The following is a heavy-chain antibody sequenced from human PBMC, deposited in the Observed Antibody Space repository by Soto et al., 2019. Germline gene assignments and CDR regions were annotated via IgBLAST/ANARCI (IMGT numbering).Heavy chain of an antibody. CDR3: ARDLGNGLTSRGWFDP. Sequence: EVQLVESGGGLVKPGGSLRLSCAASGFTLNIYGMHWVRQAPGKGLEWVSSISSGSSNTYYADSVRGRFNISRDNAANSRFLQMNSLRAEDTAVYYCARDLGNGLTSRGWFDPWGQGVLVTVSS. CDR1: GFTLNIYG. D-gene: IGHD6-19*01. V-gene: IGHV3-21*01. CDR2: ISSGSSNT. J-gene: IGHJ5*02.